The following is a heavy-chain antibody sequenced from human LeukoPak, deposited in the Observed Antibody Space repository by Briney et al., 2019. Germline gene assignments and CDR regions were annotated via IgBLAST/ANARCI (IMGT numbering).Heavy chain of an antibody. CDR3: ARDSRQLWLRNRFDP. CDR2: IYYSGST. D-gene: IGHD5-18*01. V-gene: IGHV4-39*07. J-gene: IGHJ5*02. Sequence: PSETLSLTCTVSGGSINSSDDFWGWIRQPPGKGLEWIGSIYYSGSTYYNPSLKSRVTISVDTSKNQFSLKLSSVTAADTAVYYCARDSRQLWLRNRFDPWGQGTLVTVSS. CDR1: GGSINSSDDF.